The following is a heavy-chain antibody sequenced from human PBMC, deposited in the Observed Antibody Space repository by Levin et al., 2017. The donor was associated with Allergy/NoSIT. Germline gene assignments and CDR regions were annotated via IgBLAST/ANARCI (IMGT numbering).Heavy chain of an antibody. CDR2: IQSKNDGGTT. D-gene: IGHD3-10*01. CDR3: TTAHNWVRGVLMRRPY. V-gene: IGHV3-15*01. Sequence: GGSLRLSCAASGFTFSSAWMSWVRQAPGKGLEWVGHIQSKNDGGTTDYAAPVTGRFSISRDDSKNTLHLQMSSLKTEDTAVYYCTTAHNWVRGVLMRRPYWGQGTLVTVSS. CDR1: GFTFSSAW. J-gene: IGHJ4*02.